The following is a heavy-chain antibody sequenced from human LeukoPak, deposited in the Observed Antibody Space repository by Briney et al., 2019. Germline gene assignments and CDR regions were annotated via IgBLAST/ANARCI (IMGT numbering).Heavy chain of an antibody. CDR3: ARGPSCSSMSCPYWFDP. D-gene: IGHD2-2*01. J-gene: IGHJ5*02. CDR1: GYTFPRNV. CDR2: MHPHRGYT. Sequence: GASVTVSCKSCGYTFPRNVSNWLRQAAAPGPARLGCMHPHRGYTGYAQKFQGRLTMPRNTSISTAYMELSSLRSDDTAVYYRARGPSCSSMSCPYWFDPWGQGTLVTVSS. V-gene: IGHV1-8*01.